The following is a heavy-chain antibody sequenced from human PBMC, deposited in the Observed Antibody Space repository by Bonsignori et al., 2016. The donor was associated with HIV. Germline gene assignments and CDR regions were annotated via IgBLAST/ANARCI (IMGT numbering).Heavy chain of an antibody. CDR2: INHRGNT. CDR1: GGSFRDYF. Sequence: QVQLQQWGAELLKPSETLSLTCAVHGGSFRDYFWTWIRQPSGKGLEWIGEINHRGNTNYIPSLKSRVSMSVDMSKNHFSLHLTSVTAADTAVYYCARGIGDDGGGNLDFWGQGTLVTVSS. J-gene: IGHJ1*01. V-gene: IGHV4-34*01. D-gene: IGHD2-21*01. CDR3: ARGIGDDGGGNLDF.